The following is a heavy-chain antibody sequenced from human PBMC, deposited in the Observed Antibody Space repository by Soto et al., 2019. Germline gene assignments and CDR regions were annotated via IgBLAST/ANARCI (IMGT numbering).Heavy chain of an antibody. D-gene: IGHD2-2*01. V-gene: IGHV1-18*01. CDR2: ISSYNGNT. CDR3: ARGDCSSTSCYWGANWFDP. J-gene: IGHJ5*02. CDR1: GYTFTTYG. Sequence: QVQLIQSGAEVKKPGASVKVSCKASGYTFTTYGIIWVRQAPGQGLEWMGWISSYNGNTVYAQNLQCRATMTTDTSKSTAYMELRSLRSDDTAVYYCARGDCSSTSCYWGANWFDPWGQGTLVTVSS.